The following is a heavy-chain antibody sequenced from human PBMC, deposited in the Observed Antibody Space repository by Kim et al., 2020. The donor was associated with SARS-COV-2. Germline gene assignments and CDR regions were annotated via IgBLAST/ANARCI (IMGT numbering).Heavy chain of an antibody. Sequence: SETLSLTCTVSGGSISSYYWSWIRQPPGKGLEWIGYIYYSGSTNYNPSLKSRVTISVDTSKNQFSLKLSSVTAADTAVYYCARGARLRHYYYGMDVWGQGTTVTVSS. V-gene: IGHV4-59*13. D-gene: IGHD4-17*01. CDR1: GGSISSYY. CDR3: ARGARLRHYYYGMDV. J-gene: IGHJ6*02. CDR2: IYYSGST.